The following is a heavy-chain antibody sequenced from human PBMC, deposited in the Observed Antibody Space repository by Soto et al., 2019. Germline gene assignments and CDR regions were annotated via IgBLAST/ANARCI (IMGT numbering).Heavy chain of an antibody. CDR2: IYPGDSDT. V-gene: IGHV5-51*01. D-gene: IGHD6-19*01. CDR1: GYSFTSYW. Sequence: PGESLKISCKGSGYSFTSYWIGWVRQMPGKGLEWMGIIYPGDSDTRYSPSFQGQVTISADKSISTAYLQWSSLKASDTAMYYYAGLREGSRGWFDAFDIWGQGTMVTVSS. J-gene: IGHJ3*02. CDR3: AGLREGSRGWFDAFDI.